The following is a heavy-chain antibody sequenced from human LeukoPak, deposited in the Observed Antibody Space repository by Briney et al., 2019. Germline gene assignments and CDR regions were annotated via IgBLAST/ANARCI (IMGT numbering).Heavy chain of an antibody. CDR1: GGSFSGYY. Sequence: SETLSLTCAVYGGSFSGYYWSWIRRPPGKGLEWIGEINHSGSTNYNPSLKSRVTISVDTSKNQFSLKLSSVTAADTAVYYCARFVGYCSSTSCSHGAFDIWSQGTMVTVSS. D-gene: IGHD2-2*01. J-gene: IGHJ3*02. CDR3: ARFVGYCSSTSCSHGAFDI. V-gene: IGHV4-34*01. CDR2: INHSGST.